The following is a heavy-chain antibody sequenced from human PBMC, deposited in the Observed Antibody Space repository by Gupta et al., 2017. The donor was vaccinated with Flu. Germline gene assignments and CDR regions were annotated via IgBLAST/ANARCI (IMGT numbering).Heavy chain of an antibody. D-gene: IGHD3-9*01. CDR1: GFTFSSYA. Sequence: EVQLLESGGGLVQPGGSLRLSCAASGFTFSSYAMSWVRQAPGKGLEWVSAISGSGGSTYYADSVKGRLTISRDNSKNTLYLQMNSLRAEDTAVYYCAKDRDVLRYFDWLSTRENYFDYWGQGTLVTVSS. V-gene: IGHV3-23*01. CDR2: ISGSGGST. J-gene: IGHJ4*02. CDR3: AKDRDVLRYFDWLSTRENYFDY.